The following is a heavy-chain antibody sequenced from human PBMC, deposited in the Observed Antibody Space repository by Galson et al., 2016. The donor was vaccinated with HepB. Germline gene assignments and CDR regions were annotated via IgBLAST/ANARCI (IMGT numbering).Heavy chain of an antibody. J-gene: IGHJ4*02. CDR3: ARVESYYYGSGSAPPHFDY. Sequence: LSLTCSVSGGSVSRRSNFWSWIRQPPGKGLEWIGYIHYSGGTNYNPSLESRVTISVDTSKNQFSLKLRSVTAADTAMYHCARVESYYYGSGSAPPHFDYWGQGTLVTVSS. CDR1: GGSVSRRSNF. D-gene: IGHD3-10*01. V-gene: IGHV4-61*01. CDR2: IHYSGGT.